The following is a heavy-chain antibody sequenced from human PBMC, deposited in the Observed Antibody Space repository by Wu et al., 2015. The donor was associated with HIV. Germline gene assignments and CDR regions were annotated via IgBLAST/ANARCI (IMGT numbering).Heavy chain of an antibody. CDR3: ARGPGYSSGWYLPDYYYYMDV. CDR2: IIPIFGTA. Sequence: QVQLVQSGAEVKKPGSSVKVSCKASGGTFSSYAISWVRQAPGQGLEWMGGIIPIFGTANYAQKFQGRVTITTDESTSTAYMELSSLRSEDTAVYYCARGPGYSSGWYLPDYYYYMDVWGKGTTVTVSS. V-gene: IGHV1-69*05. J-gene: IGHJ6*03. CDR1: GGTFSSYA. D-gene: IGHD6-19*01.